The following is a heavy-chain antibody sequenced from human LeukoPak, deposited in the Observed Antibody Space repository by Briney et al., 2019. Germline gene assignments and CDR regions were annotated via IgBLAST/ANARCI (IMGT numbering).Heavy chain of an antibody. CDR3: AKDLYRSGFYPTTLDY. CDR1: GFTFSTYG. V-gene: IGHV3-30*02. Sequence: PGGSLRLSCAASGFTFSTYGMHWVRQAPGKGLEWVAFIRADGSEKYYADSVKGQITISRDNSKNTLYLQMNSLRAEDTAVYYCAKDLYRSGFYPTTLDYWGQGTLVTVSS. J-gene: IGHJ4*02. CDR2: IRADGSEK. D-gene: IGHD6-19*01.